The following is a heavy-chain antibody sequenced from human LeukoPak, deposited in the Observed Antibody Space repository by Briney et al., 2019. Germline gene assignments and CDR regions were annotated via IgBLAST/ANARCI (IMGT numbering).Heavy chain of an antibody. D-gene: IGHD3-9*01. CDR1: GFTFSSYA. J-gene: IGHJ4*02. Sequence: GGSLRLSCAASGFTFSSYAMHWVRQAPGKGLEWVAVISYDGSNKYYADSVKGRFTISRDNAQNSLYLQMNSLRTEDTAVYYCARAVEYNILTGYGNLYWGQGTLVTVSS. V-gene: IGHV3-30-3*01. CDR2: ISYDGSNK. CDR3: ARAVEYNILTGYGNLY.